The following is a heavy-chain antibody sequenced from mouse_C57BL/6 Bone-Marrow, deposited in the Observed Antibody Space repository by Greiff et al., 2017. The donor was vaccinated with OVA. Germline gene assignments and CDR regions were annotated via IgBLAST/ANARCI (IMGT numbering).Heavy chain of an antibody. CDR1: GFSLTSYG. Sequence: VQLQQSGPGLVQPSQSLSNTCTASGFSLTSYGVHWVRQSQGKGLEWLGVIWSGGSTDYNAAFISRLSISKDNTKTQVFFKMNSLQADDTAIYYCASAGLDDWGQGTTLTVSA. V-gene: IGHV2-2*01. CDR2: IWSGGST. CDR3: ASAGLDD. J-gene: IGHJ2*01. D-gene: IGHD6-1*01.